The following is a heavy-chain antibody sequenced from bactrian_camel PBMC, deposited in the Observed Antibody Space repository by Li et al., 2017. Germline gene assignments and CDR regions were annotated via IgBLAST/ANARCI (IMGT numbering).Heavy chain of an antibody. Sequence: DVQLVESGGGLVQPGGSLSLSCAASGFAFSMYAMTWVRQAPGKGLEWVSSINADGGSTYYADSVKGRFTISRDNAKNTVYLQMNSLKPEDSGVYYCVRVGLMFPGQSLGADRWGQGTQVTVS. CDR2: INADGGST. CDR1: GFAFSMYA. D-gene: IGHD1*01. CDR3: VRVGLMFPGQSLGADR. J-gene: IGHJ4*01. V-gene: IGHV3S40*01.